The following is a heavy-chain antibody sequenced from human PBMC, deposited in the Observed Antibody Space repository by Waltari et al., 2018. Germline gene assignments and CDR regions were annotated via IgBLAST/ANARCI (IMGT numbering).Heavy chain of an antibody. Sequence: QVHLVQSGAEVKKTGASVRISCKASTYTLDSFYINWVRQAPGQGLEWMGILNPGGGSATYAQSLQGRVTMTRDKSTGTVYMELRSLRSDDTAMYYCSRGRGGFRFGGFDIWGQGTLVTVSS. CDR2: LNPGGGSA. CDR1: TYTLDSFY. D-gene: IGHD3-3*01. V-gene: IGHV1-46*02. J-gene: IGHJ3*02. CDR3: SRGRGGFRFGGFDI.